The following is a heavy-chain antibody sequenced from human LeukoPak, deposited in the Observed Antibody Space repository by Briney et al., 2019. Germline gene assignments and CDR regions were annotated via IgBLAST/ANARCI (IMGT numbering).Heavy chain of an antibody. J-gene: IGHJ3*02. CDR3: AKGGYYDLDAFDI. CDR1: GFTFDDSV. D-gene: IGHD1-26*01. CDR2: INWNGGST. V-gene: IGHV3-20*04. Sequence: PGGSLRLSCAASGFTFDDSVMSWVRQAPGKGLEWVASINWNGGSTGYADSVNGRFTISRDNAKNSLYLQMNSLRAEDTALYYCAKGGYYDLDAFDIWGQGTMVTVSS.